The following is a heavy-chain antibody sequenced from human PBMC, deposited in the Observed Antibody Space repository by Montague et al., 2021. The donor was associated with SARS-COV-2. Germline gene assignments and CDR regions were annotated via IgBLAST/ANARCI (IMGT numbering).Heavy chain of an antibody. Sequence: SETLSLTCGVSGASGKSTNWWSWVRQPTGKGREWIGEIYHTGNTNYSRALKSRVYISLDKSKNQLSLRLNSVTAADTAVYYCASPKEGSGYYRPFDYWGQGILVTVSS. D-gene: IGHD3-22*01. CDR3: ASPKEGSGYYRPFDY. J-gene: IGHJ4*02. V-gene: IGHV4-4*02. CDR1: GASGKSTNW. CDR2: IYHTGNT.